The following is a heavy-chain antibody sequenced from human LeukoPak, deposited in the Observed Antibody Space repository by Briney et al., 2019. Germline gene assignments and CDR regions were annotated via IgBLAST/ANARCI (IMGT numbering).Heavy chain of an antibody. CDR3: ARVRELWSVTYFDY. J-gene: IGHJ4*02. V-gene: IGHV4-59*01. D-gene: IGHD5-18*01. CDR1: GGSLSSYY. CDR2: IYYSGST. Sequence: SETLSLTCTVSGGSLSSYYWSWIRQPPGKGLEWIGYIYYSGSTNYNPSLKSRVTISVDTSKNQSSLKLSSVTAADTAVYYCARVRELWSVTYFDYWGQGTLVTVSS.